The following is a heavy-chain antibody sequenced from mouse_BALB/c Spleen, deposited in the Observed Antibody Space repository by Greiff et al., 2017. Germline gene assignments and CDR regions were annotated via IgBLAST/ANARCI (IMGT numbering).Heavy chain of an antibody. J-gene: IGHJ3*01. CDR3: ARVRGSAWFAY. CDR1: GFTFSSFG. D-gene: IGHD3-1*01. Sequence: EVQGVESGGGLVQPGGSRKLSCAASGFTFSSFGMHWVRQAPEKGLEWVAYISSGSSTIYYADTVKGRFTISRDNPKNTLFLQMTSLRSEDTAMYYCARVRGSAWFAYWGQGTLVTVSA. CDR2: ISSGSSTI. V-gene: IGHV5-17*02.